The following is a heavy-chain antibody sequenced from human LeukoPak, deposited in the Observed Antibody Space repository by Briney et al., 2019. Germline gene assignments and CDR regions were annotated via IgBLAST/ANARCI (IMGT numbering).Heavy chain of an antibody. CDR2: ISSSSSYI. CDR3: ARDPSSGWYSY. D-gene: IGHD6-19*01. CDR1: GFTFSSYS. J-gene: IGHJ4*02. Sequence: GGSLRLSCAASGFTFSSYSMNWVRQAPGKGLEWVSSISSSSSYIYYADSVKGRFTISRDNAKNSLYLQMDSLRAEDTAVYYCARDPSSGWYSYWGQGTLVTVSS. V-gene: IGHV3-21*01.